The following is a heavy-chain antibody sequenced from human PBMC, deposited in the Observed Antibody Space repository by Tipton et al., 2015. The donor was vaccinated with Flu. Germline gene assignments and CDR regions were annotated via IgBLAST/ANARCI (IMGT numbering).Heavy chain of an antibody. Sequence: TLSLTCTVSGGSISSGSYYWSWIRQPAGKGLEWIGRIYTSGSTNYNPSLKSRVTISVDTSKNQFSLKLSSVTAADMAVYYCARHTNKSNWFDPWGQGTLVTVSS. D-gene: IGHD2/OR15-2a*01. V-gene: IGHV4-61*02. J-gene: IGHJ5*02. CDR2: IYTSGST. CDR1: GGSISSGSYY. CDR3: ARHTNKSNWFDP.